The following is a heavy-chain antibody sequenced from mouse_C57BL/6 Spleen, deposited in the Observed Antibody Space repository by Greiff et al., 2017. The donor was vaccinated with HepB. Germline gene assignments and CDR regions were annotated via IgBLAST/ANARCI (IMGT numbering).Heavy chain of an antibody. CDR2: ISYSGST. CDR1: GYSITSGYD. V-gene: IGHV3-1*01. CDR3: ARGGSSYDYYAMDY. J-gene: IGHJ4*01. D-gene: IGHD1-1*01. Sequence: EVQGVESGPGMVKPSQSLSLTCTVTGYSITSGYDWHWIRHFPGNKLEWMGYISYSGSTNYNPSLKSRISITHDTSKNHFFLKLNSVTTEDTATYYCARGGSSYDYYAMDYWGQGTSVTVSS.